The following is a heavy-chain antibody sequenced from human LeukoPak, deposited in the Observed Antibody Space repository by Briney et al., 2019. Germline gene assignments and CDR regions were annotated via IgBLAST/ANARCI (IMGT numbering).Heavy chain of an antibody. V-gene: IGHV3-30*03. Sequence: PGGSLRLSCAASGFTFTSYVMHWVRQAPGKGLQWVALISYDGSNKYYADSVKGRFTISRDNSENTLYLQMNSLRAEDTAVYYCARASYIYVYYFDYWGQGTLVTVSS. CDR1: GFTFTSYV. CDR2: ISYDGSNK. CDR3: ARASYIYVYYFDY. D-gene: IGHD5-18*01. J-gene: IGHJ4*02.